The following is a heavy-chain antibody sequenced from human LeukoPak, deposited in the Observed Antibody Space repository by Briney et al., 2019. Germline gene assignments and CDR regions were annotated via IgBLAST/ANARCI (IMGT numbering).Heavy chain of an antibody. V-gene: IGHV1-46*01. CDR3: ARGGGDIVVVPAATNYYYMDV. D-gene: IGHD2-2*01. J-gene: IGHJ6*03. CDR2: INPSGGST. CDR1: GYTFTSYY. Sequence: ASVKVSCKASGYTFTSYYMHWVRQAPGQGLEWMGIINPSGGSTSYAQKFQGRVTMTRDTSTSTVYMELSSLRSEDTAVYYCARGGGDIVVVPAATNYYYMDVWGKGTTVTVSS.